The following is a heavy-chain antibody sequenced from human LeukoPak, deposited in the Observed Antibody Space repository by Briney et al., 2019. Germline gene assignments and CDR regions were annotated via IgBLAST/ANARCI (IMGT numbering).Heavy chain of an antibody. J-gene: IGHJ4*02. V-gene: IGHV3-66*01. CDR1: EFSVGSNY. Sequence: PGGSLRLSCAASEFSVGSNYMTWVRQAPGKGLEWVSLIYSGGSTYYADSVKGRFTISRDNSKNTLYLQMNSLRAEDTAVYYCAKSQPPGIVVVINDYWGQGTLVTVSS. CDR2: IYSGGST. CDR3: AKSQPPGIVVVINDY. D-gene: IGHD3-22*01.